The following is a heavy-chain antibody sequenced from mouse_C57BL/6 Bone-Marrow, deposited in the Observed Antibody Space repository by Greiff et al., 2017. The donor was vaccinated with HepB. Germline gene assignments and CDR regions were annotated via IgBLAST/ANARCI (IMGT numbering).Heavy chain of an antibody. CDR1: GYTFTSYW. V-gene: IGHV1-69*01. CDR3: AGGPNWETFDY. CDR2: IDPSDSYT. Sequence: QVQLQQPGAELVMPGASVKLSCKASGYTFTSYWMHWVKQRPGQGLEWIGEIDPSDSYTNYNQKFKGKSTLTVDKSSSTAYMQLSSLTSEDSAVYYCAGGPNWETFDYWGQGTTLTVSS. J-gene: IGHJ2*01. D-gene: IGHD4-1*02.